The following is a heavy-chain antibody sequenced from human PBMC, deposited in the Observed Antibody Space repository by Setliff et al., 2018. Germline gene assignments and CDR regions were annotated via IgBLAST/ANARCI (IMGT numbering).Heavy chain of an antibody. CDR2: IIPAFTTA. J-gene: IGHJ6*03. Sequence: GASVKVSCKASGGTFSSYAISWVRQAPGQGLELMGGIIPAFTTANYAPNFHDRLRITADESTSTAYMELSSLGSEDTAVYYCAGGQPLVRKYYYYMDVWGKGTTVTVSS. D-gene: IGHD3-10*01. CDR1: GGTFSSYA. CDR3: AGGQPLVRKYYYYMDV. V-gene: IGHV1-69*13.